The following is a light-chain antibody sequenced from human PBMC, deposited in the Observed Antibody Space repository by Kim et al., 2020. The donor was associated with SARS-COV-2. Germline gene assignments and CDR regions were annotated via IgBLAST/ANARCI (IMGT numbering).Light chain of an antibody. J-gene: IGKJ2*03. V-gene: IGKV3-20*01. Sequence: LSPGERAALSCRASQSVSSSYLAWYQQKPGQAPRLLIYGASSRSTGIPDRFSGSGSGTDFTLTISRLEPEDFAVYYCQQYGSSPQSFGQGTKLEI. CDR1: QSVSSSY. CDR2: GAS. CDR3: QQYGSSPQS.